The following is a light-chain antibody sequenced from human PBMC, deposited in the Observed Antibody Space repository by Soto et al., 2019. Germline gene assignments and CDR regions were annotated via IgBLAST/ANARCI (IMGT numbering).Light chain of an antibody. V-gene: IGKV3-11*01. Sequence: EIMLTQSPATLSLSPGERATLSCRASQSVRSYLAWYQQKPGQAPRLLIYDTSNRATGIPARFSGSGSGTDFTLTISSLEPEDFAVYYCQQRSTWPLTFGGGTKVEIK. CDR3: QQRSTWPLT. CDR2: DTS. CDR1: QSVRSY. J-gene: IGKJ4*01.